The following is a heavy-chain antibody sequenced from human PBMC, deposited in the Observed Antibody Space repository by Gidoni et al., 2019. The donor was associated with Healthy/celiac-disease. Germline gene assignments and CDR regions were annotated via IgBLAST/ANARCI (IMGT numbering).Heavy chain of an antibody. Sequence: QVQLQESGPGLVKPSETLSLTCTVSGGSISSYYWSWIRQPAGKGLEWIGRIYTSGSTNYNPSLKSRVTMSVDTSKNQFSLKLSSVTAADTAVYYCARDRPLNGIAAAERLLDYWGQGTLVTVSS. CDR2: IYTSGST. J-gene: IGHJ4*02. V-gene: IGHV4-4*07. D-gene: IGHD6-13*01. CDR3: ARDRPLNGIAAAERLLDY. CDR1: GGSISSYY.